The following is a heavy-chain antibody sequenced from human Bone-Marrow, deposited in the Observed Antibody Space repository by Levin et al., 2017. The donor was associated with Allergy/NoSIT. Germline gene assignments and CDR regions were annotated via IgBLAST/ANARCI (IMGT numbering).Heavy chain of an antibody. D-gene: IGHD1-26*01. CDR3: ARDIVGARLHDY. CDR2: ISSSSSYI. Sequence: GGSLRLSCAASGFTFSSYSMNWVRQAPGKGLEWVSSISSSSSYIYYADSVKGRFTISRDNAKNSLYLQMNSLRAEDTAVYYCARDIVGARLHDYWGQGTLVTVSS. CDR1: GFTFSSYS. J-gene: IGHJ4*02. V-gene: IGHV3-21*01.